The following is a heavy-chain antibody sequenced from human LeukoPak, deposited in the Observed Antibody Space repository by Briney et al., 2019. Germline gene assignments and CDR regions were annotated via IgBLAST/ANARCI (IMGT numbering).Heavy chain of an antibody. V-gene: IGHV3-53*01. CDR3: ARGGSSGYYYQDY. CDR2: IYSGGST. D-gene: IGHD3-22*01. CDR1: GFTVSSNY. J-gene: IGHJ4*02. Sequence: PGGSLRLSCAASGFTVSSNYMSWVRQAPGKGLEWVSVIYSGGSTYYADSVKGRFTVSRDNSKNTLYLQMNSLRAEDTAVYYCARGGSSGYYYQDYWGQGTLVTVSS.